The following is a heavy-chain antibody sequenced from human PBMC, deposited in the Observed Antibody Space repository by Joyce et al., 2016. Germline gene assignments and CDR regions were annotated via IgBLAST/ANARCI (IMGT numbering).Heavy chain of an antibody. CDR1: DDSITSHF. Sequence: QVQLQESGPGLMKPSETLSLTCTVSDDSITSHFWTWIRQPAGRGLEWIGRIHTSGIINYNPSLKSRVTRSIDTSTNQFSLSLSSVTATDTAVYYCARGGKAFSSTTSRNAFDIWGQGTVVSVSS. CDR3: ARGGKAFSSTTSRNAFDI. V-gene: IGHV4-4*07. D-gene: IGHD2-2*01. J-gene: IGHJ3*02. CDR2: IHTSGII.